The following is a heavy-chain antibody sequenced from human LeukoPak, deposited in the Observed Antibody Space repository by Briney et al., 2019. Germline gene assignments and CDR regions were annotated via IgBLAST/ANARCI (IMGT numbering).Heavy chain of an antibody. Sequence: ASVKVSCKASGYTFTGYYMHWVRQAPGQGLEWMGWINPNSGGTNYAQKFQGRVTMTRDTSIGTAYMELSRLRSDDTAVYYCAREEGYCSSTTCSAPFDCWGQGILVTVSS. CDR2: INPNSGGT. V-gene: IGHV1-2*02. J-gene: IGHJ4*02. D-gene: IGHD2-2*01. CDR3: AREEGYCSSTTCSAPFDC. CDR1: GYTFTGYY.